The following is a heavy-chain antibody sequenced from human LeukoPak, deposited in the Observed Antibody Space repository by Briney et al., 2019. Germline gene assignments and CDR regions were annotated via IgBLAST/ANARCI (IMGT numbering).Heavy chain of an antibody. J-gene: IGHJ4*02. D-gene: IGHD3-10*01. CDR2: ISSSSSYI. Sequence: GGSLRLSCAASGFTFSNYSMNWVRQAPGKGLEGVSPISSSSSYIYYADSVKGRFTISRDNAKNSLYLQMNSLRAEDTAVYYCARDSVTMVRGVHPDYWGQGTLVTVSS. CDR3: ARDSVTMVRGVHPDY. CDR1: GFTFSNYS. V-gene: IGHV3-21*01.